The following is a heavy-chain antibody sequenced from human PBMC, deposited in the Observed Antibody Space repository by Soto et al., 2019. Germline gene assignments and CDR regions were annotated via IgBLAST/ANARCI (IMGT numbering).Heavy chain of an antibody. D-gene: IGHD6-13*01. CDR1: GFTFSSYA. V-gene: IGHV3-23*01. Sequence: GGSLRLSCAASGFTFSSYAMSWVRQAPGKGLEWVSGISGGGSTTYYAESVKGRFTISRDNSKNTLYLQVNSLRAEDTAVYYCAKDQAAGGTISRYFQYWGQGTLVTVSS. CDR2: ISGGGSTT. CDR3: AKDQAAGGTISRYFQY. J-gene: IGHJ1*01.